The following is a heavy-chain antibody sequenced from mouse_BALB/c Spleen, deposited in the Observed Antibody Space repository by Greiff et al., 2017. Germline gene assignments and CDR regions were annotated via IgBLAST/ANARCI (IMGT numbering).Heavy chain of an antibody. J-gene: IGHJ4*01. CDR1: GFTFSDYY. V-gene: IGHV5-4*02. D-gene: IGHD1-1*01. CDR3: AREEKYGGSHYYAMDY. CDR2: ISDGGSYT. Sequence: EVKVVESGGGLVKPGGSLKLSCAASGFTFSDYYMYWVRQTPEKRLEWVATISDGGSYTYYPESVKGRFTISRDNAKNTLYLQMSSLKSEDTDMYKCAREEKYGGSHYYAMDYWGEGNSVTVSS.